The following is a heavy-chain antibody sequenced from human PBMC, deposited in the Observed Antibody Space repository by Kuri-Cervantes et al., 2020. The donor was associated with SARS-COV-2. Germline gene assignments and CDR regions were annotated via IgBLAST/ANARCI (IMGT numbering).Heavy chain of an antibody. CDR3: ARDGGATAGTYYYYGMDV. CDR2: ISYDGSNK. D-gene: IGHD6-13*01. J-gene: IGHJ6*02. V-gene: IGHV3-30-3*01. Sequence: GGSLRLSCAASGFTFSSYAMHWVRQAPGKGLEWVAVISYDGSNKYYADSVKGRFTISRDNSKNTLYLQMNSLRAEDTAVRYCARDGGATAGTYYYYGMDVWGQGTTVTVSS. CDR1: GFTFSSYA.